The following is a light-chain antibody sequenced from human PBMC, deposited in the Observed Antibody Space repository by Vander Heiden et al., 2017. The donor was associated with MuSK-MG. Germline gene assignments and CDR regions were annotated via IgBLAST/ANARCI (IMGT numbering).Light chain of an antibody. J-gene: IGKJ2*01. CDR1: QSISSY. CDR2: AAS. CDR3: QRCDSTPRT. Sequence: IQMSQFPSSLSASVGDRVTITCRASQSISSYLNWYQQKPGKAPKLLIYAASSLQSGVPSRFSGSGSGTDFTLTISSLHPEDFTTYYCQRCDSTPRTFGQGTKLEIK. V-gene: IGKV1-39*01.